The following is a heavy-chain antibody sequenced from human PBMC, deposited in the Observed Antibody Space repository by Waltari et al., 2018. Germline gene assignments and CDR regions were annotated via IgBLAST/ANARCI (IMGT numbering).Heavy chain of an antibody. CDR1: GGTFSSYA. CDR2: IIPIFGTA. J-gene: IGHJ4*02. V-gene: IGHV1-69*06. Sequence: CKASGGTFSSYAISWVRQAPGQGLEWMGGIIPIFGTANYAQKFQGRVTITADKSTSTAYMELSSLRSEDTAVYYCARGAAHYYGSGSPDYWGQGTLVTVSS. D-gene: IGHD3-10*01. CDR3: ARGAAHYYGSGSPDY.